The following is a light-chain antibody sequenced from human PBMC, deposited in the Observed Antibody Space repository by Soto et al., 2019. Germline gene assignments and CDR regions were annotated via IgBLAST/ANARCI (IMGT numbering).Light chain of an antibody. Sequence: QSALTQPRSVSRPPGQSVSISCSGTSSDVGTYNYVSWYQQHPGKAPKLMIYDVSKRPSGVPDRFSGSKSGNTASLTISGLQAEDEADYYCCSYAGGYTHAVFGGGTKLTVL. J-gene: IGLJ2*01. CDR3: CSYAGGYTHAV. V-gene: IGLV2-11*01. CDR2: DVS. CDR1: SSDVGTYNY.